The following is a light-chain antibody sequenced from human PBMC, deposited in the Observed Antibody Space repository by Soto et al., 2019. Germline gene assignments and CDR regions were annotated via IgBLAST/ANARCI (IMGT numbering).Light chain of an antibody. V-gene: IGLV1-44*01. CDR3: AVWDDSLNGPYV. Sequence: QSVLTQPPSASGTPGQRVTISCSGSSSNIGIYTVNWYHQLPGMAPKLLIYNNDQRPSGVPDRFSGSKSGTSASLAISGLQSEDKADYLCAVWDDSLNGPYVFGNGTKVTVL. CDR1: SSNIGIYT. J-gene: IGLJ1*01. CDR2: NND.